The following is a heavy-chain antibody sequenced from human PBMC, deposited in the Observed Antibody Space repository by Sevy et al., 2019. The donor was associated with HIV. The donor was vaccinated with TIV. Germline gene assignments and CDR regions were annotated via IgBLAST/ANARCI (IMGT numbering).Heavy chain of an antibody. CDR1: GFTFSRYS. D-gene: IGHD6-13*01. J-gene: IGHJ6*02. V-gene: IGHV3-48*02. CDR2: IRSSASTT. CDR3: ARDRVDAGKGNVNGMDV. Sequence: GGSLRLSCAASGFTFSRYSMNWVRQAPGKGLEWVSYIRSSASTTYYADSVKGRFTISRDNAKSSLYLQMNSLRDEDTAVYYCARDRVDAGKGNVNGMDVWGQGTTVTVSS.